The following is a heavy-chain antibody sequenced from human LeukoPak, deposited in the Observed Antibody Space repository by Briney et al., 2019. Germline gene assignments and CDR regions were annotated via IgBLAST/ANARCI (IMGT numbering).Heavy chain of an antibody. CDR3: AKTYYYDPFNY. CDR1: GGTISNSGYY. D-gene: IGHD3-22*01. J-gene: IGHJ4*02. CDR2: IYYSGST. V-gene: IGHV4-39*01. Sequence: PSETLTLSCTVSGGTISNSGYYWGWIRQPPGKGLEWIGNIYYSGSTYYNPSLKSRVTISVDTSKNQFSLKLSSVTAADTAVYYCAKTYYYDPFNYWGQGTLVTVSS.